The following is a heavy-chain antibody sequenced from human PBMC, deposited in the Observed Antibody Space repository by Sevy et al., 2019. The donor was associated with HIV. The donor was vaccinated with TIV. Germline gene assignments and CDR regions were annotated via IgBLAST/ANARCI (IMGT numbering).Heavy chain of an antibody. J-gene: IGHJ4*02. Sequence: GGSLRLSCAASGLTFTTTGMSWVRQAPGKGLEWVAGVTSDGDTYYADSVRDWFTVSRDNSKNTLYLQLNSLRADDTAVFYCAGGDTTMITDLDYWGQGTLVTVSS. CDR2: VTSDGDT. D-gene: IGHD3-16*01. CDR1: GLTFTTTG. V-gene: IGHV3-23*01. CDR3: AGGDTTMITDLDY.